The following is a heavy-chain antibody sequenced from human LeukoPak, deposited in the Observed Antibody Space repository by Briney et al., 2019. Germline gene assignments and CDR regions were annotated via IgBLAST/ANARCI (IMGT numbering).Heavy chain of an antibody. Sequence: ASVKVSCKASGYTFTSYYMHWVRQAPGQGLEWMGIINPSSGSTSYAQKFQGRVTMTRDTSTSTVYMELSSLRSEDTAVYYCARVGYGDYLPDYWGQGTLVTVSS. D-gene: IGHD4-17*01. CDR2: INPSSGST. J-gene: IGHJ4*02. V-gene: IGHV1-46*01. CDR1: GYTFTSYY. CDR3: ARVGYGDYLPDY.